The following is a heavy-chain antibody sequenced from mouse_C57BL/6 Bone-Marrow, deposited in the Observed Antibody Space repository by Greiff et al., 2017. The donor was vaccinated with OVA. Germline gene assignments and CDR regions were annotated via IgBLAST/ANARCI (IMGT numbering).Heavy chain of an antibody. CDR1: GYTFTSYW. D-gene: IGHD2-4*01. Sequence: QVQLQQPGAELVMPGASVKLSCKASGYTFTSYWMHWVKQRPGQGLEWIGEIDPSDSYTNYNQKFKGKSTLTVAKSSSTAYMQLSSLTSEDSAVYYCARSEGLPYFDYWGQGTTLTVSS. CDR3: ARSEGLPYFDY. V-gene: IGHV1-69*01. J-gene: IGHJ2*01. CDR2: IDPSDSYT.